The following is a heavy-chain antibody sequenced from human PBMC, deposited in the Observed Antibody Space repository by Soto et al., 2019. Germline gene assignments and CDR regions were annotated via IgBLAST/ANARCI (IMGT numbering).Heavy chain of an antibody. CDR2: ISWNSGSI. Sequence: EVQLVESGGGLVQPGRSLRLSCAASGFTFDDYAMHWVRQAPGKGLEWVSGISWNSGSIGYADSVKGRFTISRDNAKKSLYLQMNSLRAEDTALYYCARATTVTPNWYFDLWGRGTLVTVSS. CDR3: ARATTVTPNWYFDL. D-gene: IGHD4-17*01. J-gene: IGHJ2*01. V-gene: IGHV3-9*01. CDR1: GFTFDDYA.